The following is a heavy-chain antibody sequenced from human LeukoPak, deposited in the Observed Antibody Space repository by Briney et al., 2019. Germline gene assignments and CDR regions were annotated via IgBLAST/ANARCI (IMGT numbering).Heavy chain of an antibody. Sequence: SVKVSCKAPGGTFNIYAIYWVRQAPGQGLEWMGGIIPLFGSPNYAQKFQGRVTISADESTKTAYMELNSLRSEDTAVYYCARGIEEYSKSSGWFDPWGQGTLVIVSS. CDR1: GGTFNIYA. V-gene: IGHV1-69*13. CDR2: IIPLFGSP. J-gene: IGHJ5*02. CDR3: ARGIEEYSKSSGWFDP. D-gene: IGHD6-6*01.